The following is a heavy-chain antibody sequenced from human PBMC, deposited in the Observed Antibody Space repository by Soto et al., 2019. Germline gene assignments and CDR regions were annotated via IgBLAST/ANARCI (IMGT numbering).Heavy chain of an antibody. Sequence: QVQLVQSGAEVKKPGSSVKVSCKASGGTFSSSAISWVRQAPGQGLEWMGGIIPSFVTSNYAQKFQGRVTITADESTTTAYMELSSLRSEDTAVYYCAQGGFRSGYYGYYSSVDVWGQGTTVTVSS. V-gene: IGHV1-69*01. CDR2: IIPSFVTS. CDR1: GGTFSSSA. CDR3: AQGGFRSGYYGYYSSVDV. J-gene: IGHJ6*02. D-gene: IGHD3-3*01.